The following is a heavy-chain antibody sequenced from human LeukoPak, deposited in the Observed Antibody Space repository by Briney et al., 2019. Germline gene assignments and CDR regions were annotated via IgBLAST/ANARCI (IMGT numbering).Heavy chain of an antibody. Sequence: PSETLSLTCTDSGYSISNGYYWAWIRQPPRKGLEWIGSIYHTGNTYQNPSLKSRVTISVDTSKNQFSLRLTSVTAADTAVYYCARAKVDGLEYWSQGTLVSVSS. CDR1: GYSISNGYY. CDR3: ARAKVDGLEY. CDR2: IYHTGNT. J-gene: IGHJ4*02. D-gene: IGHD3-9*01. V-gene: IGHV4-38-2*02.